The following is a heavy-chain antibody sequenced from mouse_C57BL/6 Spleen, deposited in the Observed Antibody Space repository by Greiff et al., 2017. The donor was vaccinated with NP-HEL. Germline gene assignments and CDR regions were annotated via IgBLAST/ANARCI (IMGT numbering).Heavy chain of an antibody. D-gene: IGHD4-1*01. CDR3: ARGTGTYGYAMDY. J-gene: IGHJ4*01. Sequence: QVQLQQPGAELVKPGASVKLSCKASGYTFTSYWMQWVKQRPGQGLEWIGEIDPSDSYTNYNQKFKGKATLTVDTSSSTAYMQLSSLTSEDSAVYYCARGTGTYGYAMDYWGQGTSVTVSS. CDR2: IDPSDSYT. V-gene: IGHV1-50*01. CDR1: GYTFTSYW.